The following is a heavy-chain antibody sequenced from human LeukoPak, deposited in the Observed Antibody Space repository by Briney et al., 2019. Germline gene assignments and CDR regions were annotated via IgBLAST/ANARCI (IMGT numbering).Heavy chain of an antibody. CDR3: ARAIRELLPPSDAFDL. V-gene: IGHV1-69*05. D-gene: IGHD1-26*01. J-gene: IGHJ3*01. CDR1: GGTFISYA. CDR2: IIPIFGTA. Sequence: GSSVKVSCKASGGTFISYAISWVRQAPGQGLEWMGRIIPIFGTANYAQKSQGRVPIPTYESTSTAYMELSSLRSEDTAVYYCARAIRELLPPSDAFDLWGQGTMVTVSS.